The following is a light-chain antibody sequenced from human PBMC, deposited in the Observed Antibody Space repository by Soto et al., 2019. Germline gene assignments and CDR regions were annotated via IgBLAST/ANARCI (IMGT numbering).Light chain of an antibody. V-gene: IGLV2-23*03. CDR3: CSYAGSSTFGVV. Sequence: QSALTQPASVSGSPGQSITISCTGTRSDVGRYNLVSWYQQHPDKAPKLMIYEGSKRPSGVSNRFSGSKSGNTAFLTISGLQAEDEADYYCCSYAGSSTFGVVFGGGTKLTVL. CDR2: EGS. J-gene: IGLJ2*01. CDR1: RSDVGRYNL.